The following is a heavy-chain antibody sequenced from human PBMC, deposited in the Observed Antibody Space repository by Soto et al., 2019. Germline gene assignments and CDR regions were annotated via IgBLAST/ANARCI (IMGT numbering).Heavy chain of an antibody. CDR3: AKGIAAAANWFDP. V-gene: IGHV3-23*01. Sequence: EVQLLESGGGLVQPGGSLRLSCAASGFTFSSYALSWVRQAPGKGLEWVSSISGSGTSTYYADSVKGRVTISRDNSKNALYLQMNSLKAEDTAVYYCAKGIAAAANWFDPWGQGTLVTVSS. CDR2: ISGSGTST. CDR1: GFTFSSYA. D-gene: IGHD6-13*01. J-gene: IGHJ5*02.